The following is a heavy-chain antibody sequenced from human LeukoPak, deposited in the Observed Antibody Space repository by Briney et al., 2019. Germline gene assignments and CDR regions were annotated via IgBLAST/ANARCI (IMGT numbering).Heavy chain of an antibody. CDR3: AKGRALEVVAAFNY. CDR2: ISGSGANT. Sequence: GGSLRLSCAASGFTFSSYSMNWVRQAPGKGLEWVSAISGSGANTYYADSVKGRFTISRDNSKNTLYLRMNSLRADDTAVYYCAKGRALEVVAAFNYWGQGTVVTVSS. J-gene: IGHJ4*02. D-gene: IGHD2-15*01. CDR1: GFTFSSYS. V-gene: IGHV3-23*01.